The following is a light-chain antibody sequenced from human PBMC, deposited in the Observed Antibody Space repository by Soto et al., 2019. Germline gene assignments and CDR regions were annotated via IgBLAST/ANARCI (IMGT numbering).Light chain of an antibody. J-gene: IGLJ1*01. CDR1: SSDVGGYNY. CDR2: DVS. CDR3: SSYTRSSTRV. V-gene: IGLV2-14*03. Sequence: QSALTQPASVSGSPGQSITISCTGTSSDVGGYNYVSWYQHHPGNAPKLLIYDVSTRPSGVSNRFSGSKSGNTSSLTISGLQAEDEADYYCSSYTRSSTRVFGTETKLTVL.